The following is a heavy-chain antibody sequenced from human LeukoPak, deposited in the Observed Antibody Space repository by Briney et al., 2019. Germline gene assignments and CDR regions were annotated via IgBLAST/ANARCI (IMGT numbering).Heavy chain of an antibody. CDR3: ARDQGSSGYYPSYYFDY. D-gene: IGHD3-22*01. CDR2: IYTSGST. CDR1: GGSISSYY. V-gene: IGHV4-4*07. Sequence: PSETLSLTCTVSGGSISSYYWSWIRQPAGKGLEWIGRIYTSGSTNYNPSLKSRVTMSVDTSKNQFSLKLSSVTAADTAVYYCARDQGSSGYYPSYYFDYWSQGTLVTVSS. J-gene: IGHJ4*02.